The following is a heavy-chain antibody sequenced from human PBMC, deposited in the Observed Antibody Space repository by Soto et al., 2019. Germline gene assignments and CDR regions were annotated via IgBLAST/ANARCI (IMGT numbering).Heavy chain of an antibody. D-gene: IGHD3-10*01. CDR2: IIPNFDTP. J-gene: IGHJ6*02. CDR1: GGSFNNYA. V-gene: IGHV1-69*01. Sequence: QVNLVQSGAGVKKPGSSVKVSGKTSGGSFNNYAVSWVRQAPGQGLEWMGGIIPNFDTPNYAQKFQDRVTIIADESTSTVYMELRSLRSNDTAVYYCAVAMVREILIFESSGMHVWGQGTTVIVSS. CDR3: AVAMVREILIFESSGMHV.